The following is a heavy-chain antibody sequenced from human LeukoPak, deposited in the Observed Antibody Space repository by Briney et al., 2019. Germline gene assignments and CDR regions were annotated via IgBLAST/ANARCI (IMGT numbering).Heavy chain of an antibody. J-gene: IGHJ4*02. Sequence: GGSLRLSCAASGFTFSSYSMNWVRQAPGKGLEWVSSISSSSSYIYYADSVKGRSTISRDNAKNSLYLQMNSLRAEDTAVYYCARWEDYGDYLTVDDYWGQGTLVTVSS. CDR3: ARWEDYGDYLTVDDY. V-gene: IGHV3-21*01. CDR2: ISSSSSYI. D-gene: IGHD4-17*01. CDR1: GFTFSSYS.